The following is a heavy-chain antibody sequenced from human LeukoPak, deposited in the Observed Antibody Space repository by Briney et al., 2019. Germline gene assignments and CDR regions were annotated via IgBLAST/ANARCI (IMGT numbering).Heavy chain of an antibody. V-gene: IGHV4-59*01. J-gene: IGHJ4*02. CDR1: GGSINSYY. D-gene: IGHD3-9*01. CDR3: ARGPDILTGYYFYFDY. Sequence: SETLSLTCTVSGGSINSYYWSWIRQPPGKGLEWIGYIYYSGSTNYNPSLKSRVTISVDTSKNQFSLKLSSVTAADTAVYYCARGPDILTGYYFYFDYWGQGTLVTVSS. CDR2: IYYSGST.